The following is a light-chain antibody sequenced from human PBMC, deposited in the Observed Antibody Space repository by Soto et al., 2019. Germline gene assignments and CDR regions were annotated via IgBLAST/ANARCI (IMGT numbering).Light chain of an antibody. V-gene: IGKV3-11*01. J-gene: IGKJ4*01. CDR3: QQRSKWPSLT. Sequence: EIVLTQSPATLSLSPGERATLSCRASQSVDWYLAWYQQKPGQAPRLLIYDASNRATGIPARFSGSGSGTDFTLTISSLEPEDFAVYYCQQRSKWPSLTFGGGTKVEIK. CDR1: QSVDWY. CDR2: DAS.